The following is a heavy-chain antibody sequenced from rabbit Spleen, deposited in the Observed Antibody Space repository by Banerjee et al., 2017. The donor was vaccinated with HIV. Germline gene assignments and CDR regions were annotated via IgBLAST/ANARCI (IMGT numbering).Heavy chain of an antibody. CDR1: GFSFNSDYY. D-gene: IGHD8-1*01. Sequence: QSLEESGGGLVQPEGSLTLTCTASGFSFNSDYYMCWVRQAPGKGLEWIACIRTSDDKLWYASWVNGRFTCSKTSSTTVTLQMTSLTVADTATYFCARDTGSSFSSYGMDLWGPGTLVTVS. V-gene: IGHV1S40*01. J-gene: IGHJ6*01. CDR2: IRTSDDKL. CDR3: ARDTGSSFSSYGMDL.